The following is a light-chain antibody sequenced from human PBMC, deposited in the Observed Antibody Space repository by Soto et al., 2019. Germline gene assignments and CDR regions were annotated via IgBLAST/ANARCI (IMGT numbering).Light chain of an antibody. Sequence: QSALTQPPSASGSPGQSVTISCTGTSSDVGGYKYVSWYQQHPGKAPKLMIFEVNKRPSGVPDRFSGSKSGNTASLTVSGIQDEDEADYYCSSYAGINNLGVFGTGTKVTVL. CDR2: EVN. V-gene: IGLV2-8*01. J-gene: IGLJ1*01. CDR1: SSDVGGYKY. CDR3: SSYAGINNLGV.